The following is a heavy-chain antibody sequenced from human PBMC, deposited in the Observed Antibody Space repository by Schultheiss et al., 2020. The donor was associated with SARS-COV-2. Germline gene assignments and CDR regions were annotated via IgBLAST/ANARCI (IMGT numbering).Heavy chain of an antibody. CDR2: INHSGST. CDR3: ARAVRAVIIVYDHFYMDV. Sequence: SETLSLTCAVYGGSFSDYYWSWIRQPPGKGLEWIGDINHSGSTTYIPSLKSRVTISTDMSKNQISLRLSSVTAADTAVYFCARAVRAVIIVYDHFYMDVWGKGTTVTVSS. D-gene: IGHD3-10*01. CDR1: GGSFSDYY. J-gene: IGHJ6*03. V-gene: IGHV4-34*01.